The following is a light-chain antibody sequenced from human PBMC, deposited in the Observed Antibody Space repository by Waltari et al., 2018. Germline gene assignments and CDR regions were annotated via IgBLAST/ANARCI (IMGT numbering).Light chain of an antibody. CDR3: CSYAGNSIYV. Sequence: QSALTQPASVSGSPGQSITISCTGTTSDVGSYTLVSWYQHHPGKAPKLIIFEVSERPRVVSHRCYGSKYGNTASLTISGLQAEDEADYHCCSYAGNSIYVFGTGTRVTVL. V-gene: IGLV2-23*02. CDR2: EVS. CDR1: TSDVGSYTL. J-gene: IGLJ1*01.